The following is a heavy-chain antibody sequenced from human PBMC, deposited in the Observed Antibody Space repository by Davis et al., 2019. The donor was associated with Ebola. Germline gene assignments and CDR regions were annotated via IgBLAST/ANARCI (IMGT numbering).Heavy chain of an antibody. D-gene: IGHD3-3*01. J-gene: IGHJ3*02. CDR1: GFTFNAHS. V-gene: IGHV3-69-1*01. CDR2: ITSGNSV. CDR3: VRGFLYVI. Sequence: GESLKISCAASGFTFNAHSMNWVRQAPGKGLEWVSSITSGNSVSYADSLEGRFTISRDNAKNSLYLQMNSLRAEDTAVYYCVRGFLYVIWGQGTMVTVSS.